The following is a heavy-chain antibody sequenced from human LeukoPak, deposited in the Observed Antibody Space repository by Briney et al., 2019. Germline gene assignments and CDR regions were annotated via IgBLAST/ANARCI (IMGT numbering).Heavy chain of an antibody. V-gene: IGHV3-7*01. Sequence: GGSLRLSCAASGFTFDDYVMNWVRQAPGKGLEWVANIKQDGSEKYYVDSVKGRFTISRDNAKNSLFLQMNSLRAGDTAVYYCARDTRTFDYWGQGTLVTVSS. CDR1: GFTFDDYV. CDR2: IKQDGSEK. D-gene: IGHD1-26*01. J-gene: IGHJ4*02. CDR3: ARDTRTFDY.